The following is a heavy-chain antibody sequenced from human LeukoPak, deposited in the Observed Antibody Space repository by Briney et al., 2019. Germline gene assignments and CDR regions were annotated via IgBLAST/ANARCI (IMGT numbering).Heavy chain of an antibody. Sequence: VASVKVSCKASGYTFTGYYMHRVRQAPGQGLEWMGRINPNSGGTDYAQKFQGRVTMTRDTSISTAYMELSRLRSDDTAVYYCARDYHISAAGFAAFDIWGQGTMVTVSS. CDR1: GYTFTGYY. D-gene: IGHD6-13*01. CDR2: INPNSGGT. CDR3: ARDYHISAAGFAAFDI. J-gene: IGHJ3*02. V-gene: IGHV1-2*06.